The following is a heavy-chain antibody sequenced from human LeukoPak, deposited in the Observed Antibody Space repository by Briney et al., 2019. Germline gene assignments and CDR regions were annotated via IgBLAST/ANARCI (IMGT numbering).Heavy chain of an antibody. CDR2: INAGNGNT. Sequence: ASVKVSCKASGYTFTSYAMHWVRQAPGQRLEWMGWINAGNGNTKYSQKFQGRVTITRDTSASTAYMELSSLRSEDTAAYYCAREDDYDILTGSLDYWGQGTLVTVSS. CDR1: GYTFTSYA. CDR3: AREDDYDILTGSLDY. D-gene: IGHD3-9*01. J-gene: IGHJ4*02. V-gene: IGHV1-3*01.